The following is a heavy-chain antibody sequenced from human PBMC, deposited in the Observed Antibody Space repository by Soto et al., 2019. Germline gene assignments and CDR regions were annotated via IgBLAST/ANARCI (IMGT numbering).Heavy chain of an antibody. Sequence: QLQLQESGPGLVRPSETLSLTCTVSDYSISTTSAYWGWIRQPPGKGLQWIGSIYHSGSAYYNPSRQDRVTISVDPSKTPFPPQLSSVTAADTAVYYCASPWVYNYGHIDYWGQGTLVTVS. CDR1: DYSISTTSAY. J-gene: IGHJ4*02. D-gene: IGHD5-18*01. V-gene: IGHV4-39*01. CDR3: ASPWVYNYGHIDY. CDR2: IYHSGSA.